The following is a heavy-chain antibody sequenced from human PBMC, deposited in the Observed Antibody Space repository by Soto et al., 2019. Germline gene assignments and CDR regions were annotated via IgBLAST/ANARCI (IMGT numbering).Heavy chain of an antibody. CDR2: IRYGGKT. V-gene: IGHV4-59*01. CDR3: ARFQYTVVTPFDL. J-gene: IGHJ3*01. Sequence: QVQLQESGPGLVEPSETLSLTCTVSGGSLTNYFWTWIRQSPGKGLEWIAYIRYGGKTDYNPSLKSRVTISLDTPKNQFSLKLTSVTAADTAMYYCARFQYTVVTPFDLWGQGTMVIVSS. D-gene: IGHD2-21*02. CDR1: GGSLTNYF.